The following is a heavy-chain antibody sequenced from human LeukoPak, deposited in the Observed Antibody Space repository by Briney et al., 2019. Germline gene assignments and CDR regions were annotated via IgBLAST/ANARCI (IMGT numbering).Heavy chain of an antibody. CDR3: AKDRGLEGGYY. V-gene: IGHV3-9*01. D-gene: IGHD3-3*01. CDR2: ISWNSGSI. J-gene: IGHJ4*02. CDR1: GFTFDDYA. Sequence: GRSLRLSCAASGFTFDDYAMHWVRQAPGKGLEWVSGISWNSGSIGYADSVKGRFTISRDNAKNSLYLQMNSLRAEDTASYYCAKDRGLEGGYYWGQGTLVTVSS.